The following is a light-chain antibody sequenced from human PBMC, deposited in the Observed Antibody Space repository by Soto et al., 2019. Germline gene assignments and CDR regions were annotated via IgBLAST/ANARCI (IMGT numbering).Light chain of an antibody. J-gene: IGKJ4*01. CDR1: QGVGRY. CDR3: QQSYSTTRT. Sequence: DIHMTQSPSSLSASVGGRVTITXRASQGVGRYLAWYQQKPGXAPNXXXDAXSSLHRGGPSRFSGSGSGTDFPLTISSLQPEYFANYYCQQSYSTTRTFGGGTKVDIK. V-gene: IGKV1-39*01. CDR2: AXS.